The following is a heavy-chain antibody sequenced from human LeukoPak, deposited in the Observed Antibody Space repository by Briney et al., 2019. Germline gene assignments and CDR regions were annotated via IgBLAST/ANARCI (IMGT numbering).Heavy chain of an antibody. CDR3: ARGGYYYDSRGYPSLGGLNFRY. V-gene: IGHV4-59*11. Sequence: SETLSLTCTVSGASITGHYWSWIRQPPGKGLEWIGFIYYSGTTNYNPSLKSRGTMSVDTSENQVSLKLSSVTAADTAVYYCARGGYYYDSRGYPSLGGLNFRYWGQGTLVTVSS. CDR1: GASITGHY. D-gene: IGHD3-22*01. J-gene: IGHJ4*02. CDR2: IYYSGTT.